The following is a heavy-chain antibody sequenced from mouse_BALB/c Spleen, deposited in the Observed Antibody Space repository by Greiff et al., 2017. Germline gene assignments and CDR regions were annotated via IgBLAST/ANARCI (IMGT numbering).Heavy chain of an antibody. J-gene: IGHJ3*01. D-gene: IGHD2-1*01. CDR2: ISSGGSYT. CDR3: ARLSGNYVSWFAY. V-gene: IGHV5-6*01. Sequence: EVQVVESGGDLVKPGGSLKLSCAASGFTFSSYGMSWVRQTPDKRLEWVATISSGGSYTYYPDSVKGRFTISRDNAKNTLYLQMSSLKSEDTAMYYCARLSGNYVSWFAYWGQGTLVTVSA. CDR1: GFTFSSYG.